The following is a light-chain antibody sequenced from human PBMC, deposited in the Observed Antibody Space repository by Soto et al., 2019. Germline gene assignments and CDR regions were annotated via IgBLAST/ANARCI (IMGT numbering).Light chain of an antibody. CDR1: QSISSY. CDR3: QQSYSTPYT. J-gene: IGKJ2*01. Sequence: DIQMTQSPSSLSASVGDRVTITCRASQSISSYLSWDQQRPGRAPKLLIYAASRLQGGVPSRFSGSGSGTDFTLTITSLQPEDVATYYCQQSYSTPYTFGQGTKLEIK. V-gene: IGKV1-39*01. CDR2: AAS.